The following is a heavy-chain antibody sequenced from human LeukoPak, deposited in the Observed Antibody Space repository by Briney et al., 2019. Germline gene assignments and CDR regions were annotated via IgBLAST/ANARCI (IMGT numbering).Heavy chain of an antibody. Sequence: ASVKVSCKASGGTFSSYAISWVRQAPGQGLEWMGGIIPIFGTANYAQKFQGRVTITADESTSTAYMELSSLRSEDTAVYYCARGFPPRRNYDTRGYYSYHFDYWGQGTLVTVSS. V-gene: IGHV1-69*13. D-gene: IGHD3-22*01. J-gene: IGHJ4*02. CDR2: IIPIFGTA. CDR3: ARGFPPRRNYDTRGYYSYHFDY. CDR1: GGTFSSYA.